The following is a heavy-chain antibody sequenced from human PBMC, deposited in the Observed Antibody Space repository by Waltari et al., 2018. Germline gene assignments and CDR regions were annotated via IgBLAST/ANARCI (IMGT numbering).Heavy chain of an antibody. CDR2: IYPVDSDT. CDR3: VRHGSSGYADAFDI. Sequence: EVELVQSGAEVKKSGESLKISCEGSGYNFAQYWIGWVRQMPGKGLQWMGIIYPVDSDTRYSPSFQGQVTISADKSISTAFLQWTSLQASDTAMYYCVRHGSSGYADAFDIWGQGTMVTVSS. V-gene: IGHV5-51*01. D-gene: IGHD3-22*01. J-gene: IGHJ3*02. CDR1: GYNFAQYW.